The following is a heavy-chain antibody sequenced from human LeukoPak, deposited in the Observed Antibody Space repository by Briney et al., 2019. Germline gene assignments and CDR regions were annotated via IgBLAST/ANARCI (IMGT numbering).Heavy chain of an antibody. CDR3: ARDLLGMRDY. D-gene: IGHD7-27*01. Sequence: PGRSLRLSCAASGFTFSSYDMHWVRQATGKGLEWVSAIGTAGDTYYPGSVKGRLTISRENAKNSLYLQMNSLRAEDTAVYYCARDLLGMRDYWGQGTLVTVSS. CDR2: IGTAGDT. CDR1: GFTFSSYD. J-gene: IGHJ4*02. V-gene: IGHV3-13*01.